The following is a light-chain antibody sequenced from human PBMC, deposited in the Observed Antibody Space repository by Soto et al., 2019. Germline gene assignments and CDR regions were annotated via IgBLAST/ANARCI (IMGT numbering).Light chain of an antibody. J-gene: IGKJ1*01. V-gene: IGKV3-11*01. CDR2: DAS. CDR1: QSVSSY. Sequence: EIVLTQSPAPLALAPGERASLSCRASQSVSSYLAWYQQKPGQAPRLHIYDASNRATGIPARFSGSGSGTDFTLTISSLQAEDVAVYYCLQYYSTPWTFGQGTKVDIK. CDR3: LQYYSTPWT.